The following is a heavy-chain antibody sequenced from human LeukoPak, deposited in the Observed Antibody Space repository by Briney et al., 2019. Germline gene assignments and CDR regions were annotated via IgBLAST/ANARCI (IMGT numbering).Heavy chain of an antibody. CDR2: TNHSGST. Sequence: SETLSLTCAVYGGSFSGYYWSWIRQPPGKGLEWIGETNHSGSTNYNPSLKSRVTISVDTSKNQFSLKLSSVTAADTAVYYCASAIVATISVDYWGQGTLVTVSS. CDR3: ASAIVATISVDY. D-gene: IGHD5-12*01. V-gene: IGHV4-34*01. CDR1: GGSFSGYY. J-gene: IGHJ4*02.